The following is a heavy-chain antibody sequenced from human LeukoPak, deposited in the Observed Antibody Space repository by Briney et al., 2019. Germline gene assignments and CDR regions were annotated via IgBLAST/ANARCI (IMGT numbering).Heavy chain of an antibody. Sequence: GGSLRLSCAASGFTFSSYAMHWVRQAPGKGLEWVSSISSSSSFIYYADSLKGRFTISRDNAKNSLYLQMNSLRVEDTAVYYCARDPWDVWGQGTTVTVSS. CDR1: GFTFSSYA. J-gene: IGHJ6*02. CDR3: ARDPWDV. V-gene: IGHV3-21*01. CDR2: ISSSSSFI.